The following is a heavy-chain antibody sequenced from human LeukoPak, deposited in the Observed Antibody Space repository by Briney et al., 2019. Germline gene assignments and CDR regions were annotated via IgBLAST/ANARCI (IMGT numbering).Heavy chain of an antibody. D-gene: IGHD3-22*01. CDR2: INTNTGNP. CDR1: GYTFTSYA. CDR3: ARDTWYYDSSGYYPSAFDI. Sequence: GASVKVSCKASGYTFTSYAMNWVRQAPGQGLEWMGWINTNTGNPTYAQGFTGRFVFSLDTSVSTAYLQISSLKAEDTAVYYCARDTWYYDSSGYYPSAFDIWGQGTMVTVSS. J-gene: IGHJ3*02. V-gene: IGHV7-4-1*02.